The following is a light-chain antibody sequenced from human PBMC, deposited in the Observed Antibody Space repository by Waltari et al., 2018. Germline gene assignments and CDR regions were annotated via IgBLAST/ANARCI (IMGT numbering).Light chain of an antibody. Sequence: QSVLTQPPSASGTPGQRVTISCSGSSSNSGSNYVYWYQQLPGTAPKLLIYRNNQRPSGVPDRFSGSKSGTSASLAISGLRSEDEADYYCAAWDDSLRKVFGGGTKLTVL. CDR1: SSNSGSNY. CDR2: RNN. CDR3: AAWDDSLRKV. J-gene: IGLJ3*02. V-gene: IGLV1-47*01.